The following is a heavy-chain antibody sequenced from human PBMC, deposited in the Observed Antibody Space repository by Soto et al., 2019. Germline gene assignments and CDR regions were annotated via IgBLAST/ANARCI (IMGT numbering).Heavy chain of an antibody. V-gene: IGHV4-31*03. D-gene: IGHD3-16*01. CDR3: ARAEDDDVWGSCNWFDP. Sequence: QVQLQESGPRLVKPSQTLSLTCTVSGGSLSSGPYYWTWIRQHPGKGLEWIGYIYYSGTTRYNPSLKSRVAISLDTSENQFSLNLSSVTAADTAVYYCARAEDDDVWGSCNWFDPWGPGTLVTVSS. CDR2: IYYSGTT. J-gene: IGHJ5*02. CDR1: GGSLSSGPYY.